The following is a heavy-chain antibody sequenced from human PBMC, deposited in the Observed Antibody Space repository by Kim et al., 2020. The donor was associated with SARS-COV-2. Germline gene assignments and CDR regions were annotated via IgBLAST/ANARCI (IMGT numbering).Heavy chain of an antibody. CDR1: GFTFSNYW. V-gene: IGHV3-74*01. D-gene: IGHD3-22*01. J-gene: IGHJ4*02. CDR2: INTDGSTT. CDR3: VRSHYSASSGYYYDY. Sequence: GGSLRLSCAASGFTFSNYWIHWVRQAPGKGLVWVSRINTDGSTTTYADSVQGRFTISRDNAKSTLLLQMNSLRAVDTAVYYCVRSHYSASSGYYYDYWGQGPLVTVSS.